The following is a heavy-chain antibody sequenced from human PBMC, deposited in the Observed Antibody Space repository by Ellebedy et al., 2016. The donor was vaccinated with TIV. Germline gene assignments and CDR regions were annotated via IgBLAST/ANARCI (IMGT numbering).Heavy chain of an antibody. CDR2: ISISGGST. J-gene: IGHJ4*02. CDR3: AHHCSSTNCHDY. V-gene: IGHV3-23*01. Sequence: PGGSLRLSCAASGFTFSSYSMSWIRQPPGKGLEWVSSISISGGSTYYADSVKGRFTISRDNSKNTLYLQMTSLSVEDTAVDYLAHHCSSTNCHDYWGQGTLVPVSS. CDR1: GFTFSSYS. D-gene: IGHD2-2*01.